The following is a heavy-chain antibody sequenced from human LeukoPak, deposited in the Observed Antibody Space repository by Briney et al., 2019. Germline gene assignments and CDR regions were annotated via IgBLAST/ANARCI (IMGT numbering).Heavy chain of an antibody. Sequence: GGSLRLSCAASGFTFSSYGMHWVRQAPGKGLEWVAVILNDGSQEKYADSVKGRFTISRDNSKNTLFLHMNSLRAEDTAVYYCATWDDYGDYVAFEYWGQGTLVTVSS. J-gene: IGHJ4*02. CDR3: ATWDDYGDYVAFEY. CDR2: ILNDGSQE. D-gene: IGHD4-17*01. CDR1: GFTFSSYG. V-gene: IGHV3-33*01.